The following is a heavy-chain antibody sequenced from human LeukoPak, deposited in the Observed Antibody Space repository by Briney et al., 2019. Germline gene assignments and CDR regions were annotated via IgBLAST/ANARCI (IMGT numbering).Heavy chain of an antibody. Sequence: ASVKVSCKASGYTFTSNGITWVRQAPGQGLEWVGWISCNNGDTRYAQKLQGRVTMTTDTSTSTAYMELRSLRSDDTAVYYCARDGNYYGSGNHYMDVWGKGTTVTISS. CDR2: ISCNNGDT. J-gene: IGHJ6*03. V-gene: IGHV1-18*01. D-gene: IGHD3-10*01. CDR3: ARDGNYYGSGNHYMDV. CDR1: GYTFTSNG.